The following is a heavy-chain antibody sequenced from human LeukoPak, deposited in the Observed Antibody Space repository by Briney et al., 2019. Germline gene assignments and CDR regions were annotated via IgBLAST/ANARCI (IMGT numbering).Heavy chain of an antibody. Sequence: GASVKVSCKASGYTFTSYDINWVRQGTGQGLEWMGWMNPNSGNTGYAQKFQGRVTMTRNTSISTAYMELSSLRSEDTAVYYCARGWPSTSMRHKRNWYFDLWGRGTLVTVSS. CDR3: ARGWPSTSMRHKRNWYFDL. V-gene: IGHV1-8*01. J-gene: IGHJ2*01. CDR2: MNPNSGNT. D-gene: IGHD5-12*01. CDR1: GYTFTSYD.